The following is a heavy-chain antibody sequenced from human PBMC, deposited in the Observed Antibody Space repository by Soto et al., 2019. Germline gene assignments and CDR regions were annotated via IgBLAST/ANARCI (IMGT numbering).Heavy chain of an antibody. V-gene: IGHV1-3*01. J-gene: IGHJ3*01. Sequence: QVPLVQSGAEVEKPGASVKVSCKASGFTFTRYALHWVRQAPGQRLEYMGWINAGNGDTGHPQKFQGRVTMTRDIPASTVYMERNSLTSEETGDYYCARKEVGPGVPFARWGQGTGVVVSS. CDR3: ARKEVGPGVPFAR. D-gene: IGHD1-26*01. CDR1: GFTFTRYA. CDR2: INAGNGDT.